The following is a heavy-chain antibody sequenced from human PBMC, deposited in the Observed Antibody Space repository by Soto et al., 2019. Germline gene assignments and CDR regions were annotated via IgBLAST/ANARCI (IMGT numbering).Heavy chain of an antibody. V-gene: IGHV3-66*01. CDR1: EFTVSSYY. Sequence: EVQLVESGGGLVQPGGSLRLSCAASEFTVSSYYMNWVRQAPGQGLEWVSVIYSGGSTYYAESAKGRFTISRDISRNMVYLQMNSLRAEDTAVYYCAREQWYYMDVWGKGTTVTVSS. CDR2: IYSGGST. D-gene: IGHD6-19*01. CDR3: AREQWYYMDV. J-gene: IGHJ6*03.